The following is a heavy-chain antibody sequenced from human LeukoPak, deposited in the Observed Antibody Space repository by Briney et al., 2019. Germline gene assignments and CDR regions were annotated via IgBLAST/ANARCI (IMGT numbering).Heavy chain of an antibody. Sequence: PGGSLRLSCAASGFTFTAYIMSWVRQAPGKGLEWVSTISGSGVNTHYADSVKGRFTISRDNSNYTLFLQMDSLRAEDTAVYYCAKADDIHAFDIWGQGTLVTVSS. CDR2: ISGSGVNT. V-gene: IGHV3-23*01. J-gene: IGHJ3*02. D-gene: IGHD2-15*01. CDR1: GFTFTAYI. CDR3: AKADDIHAFDI.